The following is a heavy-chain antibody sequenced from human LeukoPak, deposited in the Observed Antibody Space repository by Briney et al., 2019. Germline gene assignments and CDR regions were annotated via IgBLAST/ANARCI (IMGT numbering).Heavy chain of an antibody. D-gene: IGHD4-17*01. V-gene: IGHV3-49*03. CDR2: IRSKAFAGPQ. CDR3: TRNTVTVHFDY. CDR1: GFTFDDYA. J-gene: IGHJ4*02. Sequence: PGGSLRLSCSASGFTFDDYAVSWFRQAPGKGLEWVGFIRSKAFAGPQEHAASVRGRFTISRDDSKSIAYLQMNSLKTEGTAVYYCTRNTVTVHFDYWSQGTLVPVSS.